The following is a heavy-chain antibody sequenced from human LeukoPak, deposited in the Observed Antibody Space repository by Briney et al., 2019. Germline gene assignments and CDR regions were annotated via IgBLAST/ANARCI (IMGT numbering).Heavy chain of an antibody. CDR1: GGTFSSYA. CDR3: ARLAVDSSGYYVGFDY. V-gene: IGHV1-69*13. D-gene: IGHD3-22*01. J-gene: IGHJ4*02. CDR2: IIPIFGTA. Sequence: SVKVSCKASGGTFSSYAISWVRQAPGQGLEWMGGIIPIFGTANYAQKFQGRVTITADESTSTAYMELSSLRSEDTAVYYCARLAVDSSGYYVGFDYWGQGALVTVSS.